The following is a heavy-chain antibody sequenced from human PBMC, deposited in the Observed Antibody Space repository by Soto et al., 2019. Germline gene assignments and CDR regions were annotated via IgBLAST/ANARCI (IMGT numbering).Heavy chain of an antibody. CDR1: GYTFTTYG. D-gene: IGHD1-26*01. CDR2: INTYNGNT. J-gene: IGHJ5*02. CDR3: ARDPVGPAWFDP. V-gene: IGHV1-18*03. Sequence: QVQLVQSGAEVKKPGASVKVSCKASGYTFTTYGISWVRQAPGQGLEWMGWINTYNGNTYYAQKLQGRVTMTTDTSTSTAYMELRSLRSDDMAVYYCARDPVGPAWFDPWGQGTLVTVSS.